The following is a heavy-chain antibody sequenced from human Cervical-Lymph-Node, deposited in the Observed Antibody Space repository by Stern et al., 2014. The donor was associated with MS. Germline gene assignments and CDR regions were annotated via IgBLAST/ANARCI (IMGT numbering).Heavy chain of an antibody. D-gene: IGHD5-12*01. CDR1: GFSLSTTHVG. V-gene: IGHV2-5*02. CDR3: AHKGGGYDT. J-gene: IGHJ5*02. CDR2: LYLDDDK. Sequence: EESGPTLVKPTQTLTLTCTFSGFSLSTTHVGVGWIRQPPGKALEWLALLYLDDDKRYSPSLKSRLTITKDTSKNQVVLTMANMDPLDTATYYCAHKGGGYDTWGQGTLVTVSS.